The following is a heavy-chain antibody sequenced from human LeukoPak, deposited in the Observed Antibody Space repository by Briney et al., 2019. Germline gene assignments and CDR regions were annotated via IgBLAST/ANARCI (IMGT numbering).Heavy chain of an antibody. CDR2: ISGSGSTI. V-gene: IGHV3-48*01. CDR1: GFSFSIYS. J-gene: IGHJ4*02. D-gene: IGHD1-26*01. Sequence: GGSLRLSCVASGFSFSIYSMNWVRQAPGKGLEWVSQISGSGSTINYADSVKGRFTISRDNAKNSLYLQMNSLRAEDTAVYYCARGATYAYYQDYWGQGTLVTVSS. CDR3: ARGATYAYYQDY.